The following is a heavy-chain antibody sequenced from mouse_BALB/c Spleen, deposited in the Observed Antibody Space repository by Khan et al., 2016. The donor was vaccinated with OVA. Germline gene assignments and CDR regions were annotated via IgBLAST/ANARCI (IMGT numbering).Heavy chain of an antibody. CDR3: ARSVTITTVVATDFDY. V-gene: IGHV3-2*02. CDR1: VYSITSDYA. J-gene: IGHJ2*01. CDR2: ISYSGRT. D-gene: IGHD1-1*01. Sequence: EVKLEESGPGLVKPSQSLSLTCTVTVYSITSDYAWNWIRQFPGNKLEWMGYISYSGRTSYNPSLKSRISITRDTSKNQFFLQLNSVTTEDTATYYCARSVTITTVVATDFDYWGQGTTLTVSS.